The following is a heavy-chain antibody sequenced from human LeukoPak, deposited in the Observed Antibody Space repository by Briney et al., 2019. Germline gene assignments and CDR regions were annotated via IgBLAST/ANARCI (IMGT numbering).Heavy chain of an antibody. J-gene: IGHJ4*02. CDR3: ARDLRVY. CDR1: GFTFSSYS. Sequence: GGTLRPSSAASGFTFSSYSMNWVRQAPGKGLEWGSSISSSSSYIYYADSVKGRFTISRDNAKNSLYLQMNSLRAEDTAVYYCARDLRVYWGQGTLVTVSS. V-gene: IGHV3-21*01. CDR2: ISSSSSYI.